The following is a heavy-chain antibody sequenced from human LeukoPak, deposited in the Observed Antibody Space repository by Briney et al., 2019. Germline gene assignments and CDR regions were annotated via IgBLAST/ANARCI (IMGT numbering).Heavy chain of an antibody. CDR3: ARGGYSGSYRYPRFDP. V-gene: IGHV4-34*01. D-gene: IGHD1-26*01. J-gene: IGHJ5*02. CDR2: INHSGST. Sequence: PSETLSLTCAVYGGSFSGYYWRWIRQPPGKGLEWIGEINHSGSTNYNPSLKSRVTISVDTSKNQFSMKLSSVTAADTAVYYCARGGYSGSYRYPRFDPWGQGTLVTVSS. CDR1: GGSFSGYY.